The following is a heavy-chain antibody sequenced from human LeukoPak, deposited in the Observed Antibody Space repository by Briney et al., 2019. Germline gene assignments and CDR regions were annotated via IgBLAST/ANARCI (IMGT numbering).Heavy chain of an antibody. D-gene: IGHD3-3*01. V-gene: IGHV3-21*01. J-gene: IGHJ5*02. CDR3: AKDQGAYYDFWSGLNWFDP. CDR2: ISFGSSYI. Sequence: GGSLRLSCAASGFIFKDYTMNWVRQSPGKGLQWVSLISFGSSYISYADSLKGRFTVSRDDAKSFVYLEMTSLRAEDTAVYYCAKDQGAYYDFWSGLNWFDPWGQGTLVTVSS. CDR1: GFIFKDYT.